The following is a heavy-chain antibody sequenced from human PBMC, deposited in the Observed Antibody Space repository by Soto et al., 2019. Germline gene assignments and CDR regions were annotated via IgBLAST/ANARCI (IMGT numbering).Heavy chain of an antibody. J-gene: IGHJ6*02. V-gene: IGHV1-69*12. CDR3: ARVADCGGNGYYYYGMDV. D-gene: IGHD4-17*01. Sequence: QVQLVQSGAEVKKPGSSVKVSCKASGGTFSSYAISWVRQAPGQGLEWMGGIIPIFGTANYAQKFQGRVTITADESTSTAYMELSSLRSEDTAVYYCARVADCGGNGYYYYGMDVWGQGTTVTVSS. CDR1: GGTFSSYA. CDR2: IIPIFGTA.